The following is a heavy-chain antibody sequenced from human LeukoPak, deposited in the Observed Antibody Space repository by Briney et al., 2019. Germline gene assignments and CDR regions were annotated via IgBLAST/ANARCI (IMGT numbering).Heavy chain of an antibody. CDR1: GYSISSGYL. Sequence: SETLSLTCTVSGYSISSGYLWGWIRQPPGKGLEWIGSIDGSGSSYYNPSLKSRVTISVDTSKNQFSLKLSSVTAADMAVYYCARYNLLAAVTGTGAFDYWGQGTLVTVSS. V-gene: IGHV4-38-2*02. CDR3: ARYNLLAAVTGTGAFDY. CDR2: IDGSGSS. D-gene: IGHD6-19*01. J-gene: IGHJ4*02.